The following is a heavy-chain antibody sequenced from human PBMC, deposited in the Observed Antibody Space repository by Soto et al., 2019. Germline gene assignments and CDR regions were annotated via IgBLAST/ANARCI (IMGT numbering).Heavy chain of an antibody. V-gene: IGHV3-49*04. CDR3: TRVPGGSNYAS. CDR2: IRSKAYGGTT. Sequence: GGSLRLSCTASGFTFGDYAMSWVRQAPGKGLEWVGFIRSKAYGGTTEYAATVKGRFTISRDDSKSIAYLQMNSLKTEDTAVYYCTRVPGGSNYASWGQGTLVTVSS. J-gene: IGHJ5*02. D-gene: IGHD4-4*01. CDR1: GFTFGDYA.